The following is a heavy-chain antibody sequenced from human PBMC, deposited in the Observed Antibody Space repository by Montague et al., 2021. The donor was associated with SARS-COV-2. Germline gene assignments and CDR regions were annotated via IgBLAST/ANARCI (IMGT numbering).Heavy chain of an antibody. Sequence: CAISGDSVSSNSAAWNWIRQSPSRGLEWLGRTYYRSKWYNDYAVSVKSRITINPDTSKNQFSLKLSSVTAADTAVYYCARLKGSGWNYYFDYWGQGTLVTVSS. D-gene: IGHD6-19*01. CDR2: TYYRSKWYN. V-gene: IGHV6-1*01. CDR3: ARLKGSGWNYYFDY. J-gene: IGHJ4*02. CDR1: GDSVSSNSAA.